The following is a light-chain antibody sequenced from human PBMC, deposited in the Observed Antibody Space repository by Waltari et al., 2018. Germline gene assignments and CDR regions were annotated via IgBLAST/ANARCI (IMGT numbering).Light chain of an antibody. CDR3: SSYAGSNNLL. Sequence: QSALTQPPSASGSPGQSVTISCTGTSSDVGPYHSVSWYQRHPGKAPKLMIYEVTTRPSGVPDRFSGSKSGNTASLTVSGLQAEEEADYYCSSYAGSNNLLFGGGTKLTVL. CDR1: SSDVGPYHS. J-gene: IGLJ2*01. V-gene: IGLV2-8*01. CDR2: EVT.